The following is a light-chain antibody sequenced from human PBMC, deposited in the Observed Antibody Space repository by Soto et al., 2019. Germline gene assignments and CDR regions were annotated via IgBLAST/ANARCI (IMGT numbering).Light chain of an antibody. J-gene: IGKJ1*01. V-gene: IGKV1-5*01. CDR1: QSISSV. CDR3: QQYNSYWT. CDR2: DAS. Sequence: DIQMTQSPSTLSASLGDRVTITCRAGQSISSVLACYQQKPRKASNLLIYDASSLESGVPSRFSGSGSGTEFTLTISSLQPDDFATYYCQQYNSYWTFGQGTKV.